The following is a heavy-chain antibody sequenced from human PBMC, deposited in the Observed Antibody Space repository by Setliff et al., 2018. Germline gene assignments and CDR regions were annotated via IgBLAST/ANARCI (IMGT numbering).Heavy chain of an antibody. CDR2: INHSGST. CDR3: ARGKDYGDFLYFDY. D-gene: IGHD4-17*01. V-gene: IGHV4-34*01. Sequence: SETLSLTCAVYGGSFSGYYWSWIRQPPGKGLEWLGEINHSGSTNYNPSLKSRVTISVDTSKNQFSLKLSSVTAADTAVYYCARGKDYGDFLYFDYWGQGTLVTVSS. J-gene: IGHJ4*02. CDR1: GGSFSGYY.